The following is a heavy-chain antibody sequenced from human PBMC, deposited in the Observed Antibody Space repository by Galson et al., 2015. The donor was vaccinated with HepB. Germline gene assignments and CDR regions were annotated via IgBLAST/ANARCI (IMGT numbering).Heavy chain of an antibody. CDR1: GFTFSTYW. J-gene: IGHJ6*02. D-gene: IGHD6-6*01. CDR2: IKEDGSEE. Sequence: SLRLSCAASGFTFSTYWMTWVRQAPGKGLEWVANIKEDGSEEYYVDSVEGRFTISRDNARKSLYLQMNSLRADDTAVYYCATSSIGARPFYNYHNGMDVWGQGTTVTVSS. CDR3: ATSSIGARPFYNYHNGMDV. V-gene: IGHV3-7*03.